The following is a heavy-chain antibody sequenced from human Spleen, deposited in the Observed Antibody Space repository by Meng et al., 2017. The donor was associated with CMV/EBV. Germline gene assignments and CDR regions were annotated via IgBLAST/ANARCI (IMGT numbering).Heavy chain of an antibody. J-gene: IGHJ4*02. V-gene: IGHV1-24*01. CDR1: GGTFSNYT. Sequence: ASVKVSCKASGGTFSNYTISWVRQAPGKGLEWMGGFDPEDGETIYAQKFQGRVTLTEDTSTNTAYMELRSLKSADTAVYYCVTDDICSGGDCSVAYWGQGVLVTVSS. CDR3: VTDDICSGGDCSVAY. D-gene: IGHD2-21*02. CDR2: FDPEDGET.